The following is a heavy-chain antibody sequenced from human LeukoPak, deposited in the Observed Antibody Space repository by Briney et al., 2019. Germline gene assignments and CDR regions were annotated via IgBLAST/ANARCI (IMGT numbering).Heavy chain of an antibody. Sequence: GRSLRLSCTASGFTFGDYAMSWFRQAPGKGLEWVGFIRSKAYGGTTGYAASVKGRFTISRDDSKSIAYLQMNSLKTEDTAVYYCTRDFLGDTYYYDSSGYYYFDYWGQGTLVTVSS. CDR2: IRSKAYGGTT. D-gene: IGHD3-22*01. V-gene: IGHV3-49*03. CDR1: GFTFGDYA. CDR3: TRDFLGDTYYYDSSGYYYFDY. J-gene: IGHJ4*02.